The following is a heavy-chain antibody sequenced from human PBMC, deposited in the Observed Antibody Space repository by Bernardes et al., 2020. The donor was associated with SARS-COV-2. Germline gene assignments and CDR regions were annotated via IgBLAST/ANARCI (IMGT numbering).Heavy chain of an antibody. CDR1: GFSFNKYW. D-gene: IGHD6-19*01. CDR2: INGGGTRT. J-gene: IGHJ4*02. Sequence: GGYLRLSCAASGFSFNKYWMHWVRQVPGKGLVWVSRINGGGTRTNYADSVKGRFTVSRDNARSTLYVQMNSLRGEDTAVYYCARGALDGGGRYLIDYWGQGILVTVSS. CDR3: ARGALDGGGRYLIDY. V-gene: IGHV3-74*01.